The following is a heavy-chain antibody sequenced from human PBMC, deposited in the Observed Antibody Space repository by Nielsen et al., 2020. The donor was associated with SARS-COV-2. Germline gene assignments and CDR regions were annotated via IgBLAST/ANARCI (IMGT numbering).Heavy chain of an antibody. J-gene: IGHJ3*02. CDR1: GYSFTSYW. D-gene: IGHD3-10*01. CDR3: ARLHQSVLWFGEPRDAFDI. V-gene: IGHV5-51*01. Sequence: GESLKISCKGSGYSFTSYWIGWVRQMPGKGLEWMGIIYPGDSDTRYSPSFQGQVTISADKSISTAYLQWSSLKASDTAMYYCARLHQSVLWFGEPRDAFDIWGQGTMVTVSS. CDR2: IYPGDSDT.